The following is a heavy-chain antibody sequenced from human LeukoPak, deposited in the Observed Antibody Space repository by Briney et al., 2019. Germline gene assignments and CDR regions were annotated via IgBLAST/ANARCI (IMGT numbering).Heavy chain of an antibody. J-gene: IGHJ4*02. CDR1: GGSISSYY. D-gene: IGHD3-10*01. V-gene: IGHV4-59*01. CDR3: ARETPYGSGSYPFDY. Sequence: SETLSLTCTVSGGSISSYYWGWIRQPPGRGLEWIGSIDYSGSTNYNPSLKSRVTMAVDTSKKQFSLKLSSVTAADTAVYYCARETPYGSGSYPFDYWGQGILVTVSS. CDR2: IDYSGST.